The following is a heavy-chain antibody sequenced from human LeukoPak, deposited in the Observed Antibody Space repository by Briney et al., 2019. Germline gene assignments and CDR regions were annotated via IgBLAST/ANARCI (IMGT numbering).Heavy chain of an antibody. CDR1: GGSFSGYY. D-gene: IGHD2-8*01. CDR3: AKYCTNGVCYKNLDI. Sequence: SETLSLTCAVYGGSFSGYYWSWIRQPPGKGLEWIGEINHSGSTNYNPSLKSRVTISVDTSKNQFSLKLSSVTAADTAVYFCAKYCTNGVCYKNLDIWGQGTMVTGSS. J-gene: IGHJ3*02. CDR2: INHSGST. V-gene: IGHV4-34*01.